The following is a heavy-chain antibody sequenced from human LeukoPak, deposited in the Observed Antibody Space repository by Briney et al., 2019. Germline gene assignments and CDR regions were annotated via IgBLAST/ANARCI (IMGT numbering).Heavy chain of an antibody. D-gene: IGHD6-6*01. V-gene: IGHV3-9*01. CDR1: GFTFDDYA. CDR2: ISWNSGSI. J-gene: IGHJ4*02. CDR3: ARRYSSSSPFDY. Sequence: GRSLRLSCAASGFTFDDYAMHWVRQAPGKGLEWVSGISWNSGSIGYADSVKGRFTISRDNAKNSLYLQMNSLRAEDTALYYCARRYSSSSPFDYWGQGTLVTVSS.